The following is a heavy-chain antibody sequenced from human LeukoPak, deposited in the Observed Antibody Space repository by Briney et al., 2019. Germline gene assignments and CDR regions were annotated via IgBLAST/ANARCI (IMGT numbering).Heavy chain of an antibody. D-gene: IGHD3-3*01. CDR1: GGSFSGYY. Sequence: PSETLSLTCAVYGGSFSGYYWSWIRQPPGKGLEWIGEINHSGSTNYNPSLKSRVTISVDTSKNQFSLKLSSVTAADTAVYYCARGPRITIFGVAYYYGMDVWGQGTTVTVSS. V-gene: IGHV4-34*01. CDR2: INHSGST. J-gene: IGHJ6*02. CDR3: ARGPRITIFGVAYYYGMDV.